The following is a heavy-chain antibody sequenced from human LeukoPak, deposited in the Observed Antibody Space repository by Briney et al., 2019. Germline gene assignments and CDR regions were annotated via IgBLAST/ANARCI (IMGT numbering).Heavy chain of an antibody. D-gene: IGHD4/OR15-4a*01. J-gene: IGHJ4*02. CDR2: ISAYNGNT. V-gene: IGHV1-18*01. CDR3: ARATLATPNVDY. Sequence: ASVKVSCKASGYTFTSYGISWVRQAPGQGLEWMGWISAYNGNTNYAQKLQGRVTVTTDTSTSTAYMELRSLRSDDTAVYYCARATLATPNVDYWGQGTLVTVSS. CDR1: GYTFTSYG.